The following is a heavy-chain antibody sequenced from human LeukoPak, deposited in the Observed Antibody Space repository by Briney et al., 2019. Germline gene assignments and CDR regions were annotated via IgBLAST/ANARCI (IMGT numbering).Heavy chain of an antibody. CDR3: ARAYSSSWSSINYYYYGMDV. D-gene: IGHD6-13*01. CDR1: GGSNSSYY. V-gene: IGHV4-59*01. Sequence: PSETLSLTCTVSGGSNSSYYWSWIRQPPGKGLEWIGYIYYSGSTNYNPSLKCRVTISVDTSKNQFSLKLSSVTAADTAVYYCARAYSSSWSSINYYYYGMDVWGQGTTVTVSS. CDR2: IYYSGST. J-gene: IGHJ6*02.